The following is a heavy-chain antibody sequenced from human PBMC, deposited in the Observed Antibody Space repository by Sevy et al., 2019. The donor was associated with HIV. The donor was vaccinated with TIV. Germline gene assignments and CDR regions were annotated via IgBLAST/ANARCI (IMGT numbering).Heavy chain of an antibody. J-gene: IGHJ4*02. D-gene: IGHD3-22*01. CDR2: FDPEDGET. V-gene: IGHV1-24*01. CDR3: ATTKDYYESSGYPFDY. Sequence: ASVKFSCKVSGYTLTQLSMNWVRQAPGKGLEWMGSFDPEDGETIYAQKFQGRVTMTEDRSTDTAYMDLSSLRSEDTAVYYCATTKDYYESSGYPFDYWGQGTLVTVSS. CDR1: GYTLTQLS.